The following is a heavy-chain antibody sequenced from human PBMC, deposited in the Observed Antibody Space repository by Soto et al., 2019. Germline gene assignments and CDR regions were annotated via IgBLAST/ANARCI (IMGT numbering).Heavy chain of an antibody. CDR3: AREEAAAGSWRGMDV. D-gene: IGHD6-13*01. J-gene: IGHJ6*02. Sequence: PSQTLSLTCAISGDGVSSNSAAWNWIRQPPSRGLEWLGRTYYRSKWYNDYALSVKSRITINPDTSKNQLSLQLNSVSPEDTAMYYCAREEAAAGSWRGMDVWGQGTTVTVSS. CDR1: GDGVSSNSAA. CDR2: TYYRSKWYN. V-gene: IGHV6-1*01.